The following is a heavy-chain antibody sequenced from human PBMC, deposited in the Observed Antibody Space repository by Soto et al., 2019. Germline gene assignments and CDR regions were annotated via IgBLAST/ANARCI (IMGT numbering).Heavy chain of an antibody. D-gene: IGHD3-3*01. Sequence: WETLSLTCTVSGGAISGYYWTWIRQPAGKGLEWIGRIYSSGSTKYNPSLKSRVTMSLDTSKNQFSLRLTSVTAADTAVYYCARGQRFSDWFDPWGQGTLVTVPQ. CDR1: GGAISGYY. CDR2: IYSSGST. CDR3: ARGQRFSDWFDP. J-gene: IGHJ5*02. V-gene: IGHV4-4*07.